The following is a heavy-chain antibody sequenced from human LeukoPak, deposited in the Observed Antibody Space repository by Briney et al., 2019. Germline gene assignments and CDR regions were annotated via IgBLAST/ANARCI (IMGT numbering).Heavy chain of an antibody. D-gene: IGHD2-2*01. Sequence: PSETLSLTCAVYGGSFSGYYWSWIRQPPGKGLEWIGEINHSGSTNYNPSLKSRVTISVDTSKNQFSLKLSSVTAADTAVYYCARTGYCSSTSCYHYWYFDLWGRGTLVTVSS. CDR3: ARTGYCSSTSCYHYWYFDL. J-gene: IGHJ2*01. V-gene: IGHV4-34*01. CDR1: GGSFSGYY. CDR2: INHSGST.